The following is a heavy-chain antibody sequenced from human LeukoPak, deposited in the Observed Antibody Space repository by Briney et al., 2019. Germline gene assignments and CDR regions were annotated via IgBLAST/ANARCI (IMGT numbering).Heavy chain of an antibody. CDR1: GFTLSSYS. CDR3: ARSGDWGPMDV. CDR2: ISSSSSYI. V-gene: IGHV3-21*01. D-gene: IGHD2-21*02. Sequence: GGSLRLSCAASGFTLSSYSMNWVRQAPGKGLEWVSSISSSSSYIYYADSVKGRFTISRDNAKNSLYLQMNSLRAEDTAVYYCARSGDWGPMDVWGQGTTVTVSS. J-gene: IGHJ6*02.